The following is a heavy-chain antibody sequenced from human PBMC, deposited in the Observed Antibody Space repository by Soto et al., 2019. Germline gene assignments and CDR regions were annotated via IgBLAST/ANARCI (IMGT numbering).Heavy chain of an antibody. J-gene: IGHJ4*02. CDR3: ARLLDGLHFDY. V-gene: IGHV4-39*01. CDR2: IFYSGST. D-gene: IGHD3-9*01. Sequence: PSETLSLTCTVSGGSISSSSYYWGWIRQPPGKGLEWIGSIFYSGSTYYNPSLKSRVTISIDTSKNQFSLKLSSLTAADTAVYYCARLLDGLHFDYWGQGTLVTVSS. CDR1: GGSISSSSYY.